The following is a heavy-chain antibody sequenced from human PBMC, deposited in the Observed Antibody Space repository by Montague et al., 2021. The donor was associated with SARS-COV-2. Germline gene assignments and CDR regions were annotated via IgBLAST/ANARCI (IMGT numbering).Heavy chain of an antibody. CDR2: TYYRSKWYN. Sequence: CAISGDSLSSNSATWNWVRQSPSRGLEWLGRTYYRSKWYNDYAVSVRGRVTINPDTSKNQFSLQLNSVTPGDTAIYYCTSGREGNYNVMDVWGQGTTVTVSS. J-gene: IGHJ6*02. D-gene: IGHD1-1*01. V-gene: IGHV6-1*01. CDR3: TSGREGNYNVMDV. CDR1: GDSLSSNSAT.